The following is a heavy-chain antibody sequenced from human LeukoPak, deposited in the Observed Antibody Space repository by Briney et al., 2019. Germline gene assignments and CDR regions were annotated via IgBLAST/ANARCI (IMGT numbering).Heavy chain of an antibody. V-gene: IGHV4-30-4*08. CDR3: ARDLYRSGNPYCSGDSCYREPTDDAFDI. J-gene: IGHJ3*02. Sequence: SETLSLTCTVSGGSISSSSYYWGWIRQPPGKGLEWIGYIYYSGSTYYNPSLKSRVTISVDTSKNQFSLKLSSVTAADTAVYYCARDLYRSGNPYCSGDSCYREPTDDAFDIWGQGTMATVSS. CDR2: IYYSGST. CDR1: GGSISSSSYY. D-gene: IGHD2-15*01.